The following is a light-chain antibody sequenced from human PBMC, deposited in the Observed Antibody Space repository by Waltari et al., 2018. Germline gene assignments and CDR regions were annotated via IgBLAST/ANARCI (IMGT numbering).Light chain of an antibody. CDR3: LQDYNYPRT. CDR1: QGIRND. J-gene: IGKJ2*01. Sequence: AIQMTQSPSSLSASVGDRVTITCRASQGIRNDLSWYQQNPGKAPKVLISGASHLQSGVPSRFSGRGSGTDFTLTISSLQPEDFATYYCLQDYNYPRTFGQGTKLEIK. CDR2: GAS. V-gene: IGKV1-6*01.